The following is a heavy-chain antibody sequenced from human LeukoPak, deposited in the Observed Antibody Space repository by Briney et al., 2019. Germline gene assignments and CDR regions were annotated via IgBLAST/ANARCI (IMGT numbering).Heavy chain of an antibody. CDR1: GYTFTGYY. CDR3: ARDLWFGESAFDI. J-gene: IGHJ3*02. CDR2: INPNSGGT. V-gene: IGHV1-2*02. D-gene: IGHD3-10*01. Sequence: ASVKVSCKASGYTFTGYYMHWVRQAPGQGLEWMGWINPNSGGTNYAQKFQGRVTMTRDTSIGTAYMGLSRLRSDDTAVYYCARDLWFGESAFDIWGQGTMVTVSS.